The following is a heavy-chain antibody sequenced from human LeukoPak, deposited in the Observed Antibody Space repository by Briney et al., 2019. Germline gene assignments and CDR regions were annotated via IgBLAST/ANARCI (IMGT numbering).Heavy chain of an antibody. V-gene: IGHV4-59*10. CDR3: AATVTRKHY. D-gene: IGHD4-17*01. CDR1: GGSFSGYY. CDR2: IYTSGST. J-gene: IGHJ4*02. Sequence: SETLSLTCAVYGGSFSGYYWSWIRQPAGKGLEWIGRIYTSGSTNYNPSLKSRVTISVDTSKNQFSLKLSSVTAADTAVYYCAATVTRKHYWGQGTLVTVSS.